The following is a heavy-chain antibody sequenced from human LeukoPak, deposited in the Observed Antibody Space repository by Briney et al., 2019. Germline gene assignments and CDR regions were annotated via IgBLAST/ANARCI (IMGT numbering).Heavy chain of an antibody. J-gene: IGHJ4*02. CDR3: ARDAALTGPLDY. V-gene: IGHV1-69*13. CDR2: IIPIFGTA. CDR1: GYTFTGYY. Sequence: SVKVSCKASGYTFTGYYMHWVRQAPGQGLEWMGGIIPIFGTANYAQKFQGRVTITADESTSTAYMELSSLRSEDTAVYYCARDAALTGPLDYWGQGTLVTVSS. D-gene: IGHD1-20*01.